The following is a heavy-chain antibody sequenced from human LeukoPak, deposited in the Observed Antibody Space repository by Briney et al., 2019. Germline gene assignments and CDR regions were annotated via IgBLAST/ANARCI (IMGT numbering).Heavy chain of an antibody. D-gene: IGHD6-13*01. CDR1: GDSISSGGYY. CDR2: IYYSGST. V-gene: IGHV4-30-4*08. CDR3: AREGMAAGPYYFDY. J-gene: IGHJ4*02. Sequence: SQTLSLTCTVSGDSISSGGYYWSWLRQPPGKGLGWIGYIYYSGSTYYNPSLKSRVTISVDTSKNQFSLKLSSVTAADTAGYYCAREGMAAGPYYFDYWGQGTLVTVSS.